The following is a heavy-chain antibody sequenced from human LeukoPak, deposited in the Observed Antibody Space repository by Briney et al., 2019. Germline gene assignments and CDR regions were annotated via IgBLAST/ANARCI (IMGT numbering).Heavy chain of an antibody. V-gene: IGHV1-69*13. CDR1: GGTFISYA. CDR3: ARGLDDSSGYPFDP. Sequence: ASVKVSCKASGGTFISYAISWVRQAPGQGLEWMGGIIPIFGTANYAQKFQGRVTITADESTSTAYMELSSLRSEDTAVYYCARGLDDSSGYPFDPWGQGTLVTVSS. CDR2: IIPIFGTA. D-gene: IGHD3-22*01. J-gene: IGHJ5*02.